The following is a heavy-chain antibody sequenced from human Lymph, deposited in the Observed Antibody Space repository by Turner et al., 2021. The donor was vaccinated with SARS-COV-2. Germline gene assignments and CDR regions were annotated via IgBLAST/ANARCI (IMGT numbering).Heavy chain of an antibody. CDR2: ISGSGGST. CDR3: AKNEIAMIVVVIALFDY. D-gene: IGHD3-22*01. Sequence: EVQLLESVGGFVQPGGSLRLSCAALVFTFSSYAISRFRQAPGKGMEWVSTISGSGGSTYYAESVKGRLTISRDNSKNTLYLQMNSQRAEDTAVYYCAKNEIAMIVVVIALFDYWGQGTLVTVSS. J-gene: IGHJ4*02. CDR1: VFTFSSYA. V-gene: IGHV3-23*01.